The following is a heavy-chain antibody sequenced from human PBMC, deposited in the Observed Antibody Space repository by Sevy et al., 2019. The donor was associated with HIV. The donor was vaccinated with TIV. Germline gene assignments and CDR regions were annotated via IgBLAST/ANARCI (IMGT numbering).Heavy chain of an antibody. CDR3: ASMTYYYGSGSYPIDY. CDR2: IYYSGST. Sequence: SETLSLTCTVSGGSISSGDYYWSWIRQPPGKGLEWIGYIYYSGSTYYNPSLKSRVTISVDTSKNQFSLKLSSVTAAETAVYYCASMTYYYGSGSYPIDYWGQGTLVTVSS. V-gene: IGHV4-30-4*01. CDR1: GGSISSGDYY. D-gene: IGHD3-10*01. J-gene: IGHJ4*02.